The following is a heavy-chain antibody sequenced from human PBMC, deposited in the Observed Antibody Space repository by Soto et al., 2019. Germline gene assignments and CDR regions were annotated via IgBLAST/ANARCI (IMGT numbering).Heavy chain of an antibody. V-gene: IGHV3-30-3*01. D-gene: IGHD4-4*01. Sequence: QVPLVESGGGVVQPGRSLRLSCAASGFTFSSYAMHWVRQVPGKGLEWVAVISYDGSNKYYADSVKGRFTISRDNSKNTLYLQMNSLRAEVTAVYYCARPLWRDDYNWGYFDLWGRGTLVTVSS. J-gene: IGHJ2*01. CDR3: ARPLWRDDYNWGYFDL. CDR1: GFTFSSYA. CDR2: ISYDGSNK.